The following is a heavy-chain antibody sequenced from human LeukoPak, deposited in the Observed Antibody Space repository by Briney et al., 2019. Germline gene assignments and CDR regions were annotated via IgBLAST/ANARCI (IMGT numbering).Heavy chain of an antibody. CDR1: GYTFTGYY. D-gene: IGHD6-13*01. Sequence: ASVKVSYKASGYTFTGYYMHWVRQAPGQGLEWMGWINPNSGGTNYAQKFQGRVTMTRDTSISTAYMELSRLRSDDTAVYYCARPLKGGVAAAATGYWGQGTLVTVSS. V-gene: IGHV1-2*02. J-gene: IGHJ4*02. CDR2: INPNSGGT. CDR3: ARPLKGGVAAAATGY.